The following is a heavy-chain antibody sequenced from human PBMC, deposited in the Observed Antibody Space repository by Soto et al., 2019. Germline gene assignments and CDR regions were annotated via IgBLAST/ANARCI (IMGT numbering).Heavy chain of an antibody. J-gene: IGHJ6*02. V-gene: IGHV4-30-2*01. CDR2: IYHSGST. D-gene: IGHD3-22*01. CDR3: ARGGKYYYDSSGYPPGYGMDV. Sequence: SETLSLTCAVSGGSISSGGYSWSWIRQPPGKGLEWIGYIYHSGSTYYNPSLKSRVTISVDRSKNQFSLKLSSVTAADTAVYYCARGGKYYYDSSGYPPGYGMDVWGQGTTVTV. CDR1: GGSISSGGYS.